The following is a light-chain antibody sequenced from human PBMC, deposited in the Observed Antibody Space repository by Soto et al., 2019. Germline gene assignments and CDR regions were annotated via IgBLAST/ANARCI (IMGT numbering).Light chain of an antibody. J-gene: IGKJ1*01. CDR1: QSISSY. V-gene: IGKV1-39*01. Sequence: DIQMTQSPSSLSASVGDRVTITCRASQSISSYLNWYQQKPGKAPKLLIYAASSLQSGVPSRFSGSGSGTDFTLTISSLQPEDFATYYCQQSYSTPTFGQWTKVEIK. CDR3: QQSYSTPT. CDR2: AAS.